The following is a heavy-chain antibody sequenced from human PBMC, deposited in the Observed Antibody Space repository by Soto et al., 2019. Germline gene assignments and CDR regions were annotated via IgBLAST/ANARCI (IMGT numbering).Heavy chain of an antibody. CDR2: IIPLMRTV. J-gene: IGHJ6*02. V-gene: IGHV1-18*01. CDR1: GGTFASYS. Sequence: ASVKVSCKASGGTFASYSITWLRQAPGQRLEWMGEIIPLMRTVNYAQKLQGRVTMTTDTSTSTAYMELRSLRSDDTAVYYCARDRYYYYGTDVWGQGTTVTVSS. CDR3: ARDRYYYYGTDV.